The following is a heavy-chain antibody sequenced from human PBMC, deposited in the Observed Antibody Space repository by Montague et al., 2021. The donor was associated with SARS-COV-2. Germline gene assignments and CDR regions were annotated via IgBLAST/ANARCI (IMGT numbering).Heavy chain of an antibody. CDR1: GFTFNNYW. Sequence: SLRLSCAASGFTFNNYWMNWVRQTPGKGLEWVANIKQDGGEAYYMDSVKGRFTISRDNAKKSLHLQMNRLRDEDTAVYYCATLLYRYGAFDYWGQGTLVIVSS. CDR3: ATLLYRYGAFDY. CDR2: IKQDGGEA. D-gene: IGHD2-21*01. J-gene: IGHJ4*02. V-gene: IGHV3-7*01.